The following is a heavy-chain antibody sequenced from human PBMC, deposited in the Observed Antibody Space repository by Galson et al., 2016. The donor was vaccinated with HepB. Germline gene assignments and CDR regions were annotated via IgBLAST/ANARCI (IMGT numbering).Heavy chain of an antibody. CDR2: ISSNGGTT. CDR1: GLTLSDYA. Sequence: SLRLSCAASGLTLSDYAIHWVRQAPGKGLQYVSAISSNGGTTYYADSVKGRFRISRDNSKNTLYLQVTSLRVDDTAVYYCVKDGDVIMEDYWGQGTLVTVSS. CDR3: VKDGDVIMEDY. V-gene: IGHV3-64D*06. J-gene: IGHJ4*02. D-gene: IGHD3-16*01.